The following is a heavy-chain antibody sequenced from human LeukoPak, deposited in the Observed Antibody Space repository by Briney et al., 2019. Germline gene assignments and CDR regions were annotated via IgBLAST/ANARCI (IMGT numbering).Heavy chain of an antibody. CDR2: IRYDGSNK. CDR1: GFTFSSYG. Sequence: PGGSLRLSCAASGFTFSSYGMHWVRQAPGKGLEWVAFIRYDGSNKYYADSVKGRFTISRDNSKNTLYLQMNSLRAEDTAVYYCARQRGRGVYSGSVGYYYYMDVWGKGTTVTISS. CDR3: ARQRGRGVYSGSVGYYYYMDV. D-gene: IGHD1-26*01. J-gene: IGHJ6*03. V-gene: IGHV3-30*02.